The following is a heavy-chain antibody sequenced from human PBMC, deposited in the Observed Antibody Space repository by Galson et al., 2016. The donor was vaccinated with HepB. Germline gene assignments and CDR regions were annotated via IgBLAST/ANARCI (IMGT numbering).Heavy chain of an antibody. Sequence: SVKVSCKVSGYTLTELSMHWVRQAPGKGLEWMGGFDPEDGETIYAQKFQGRVTMTEDTSTDTAYMELSSLRSEDTAVYYFATWIAVVRGVISDYWGQGTMVTVSS. CDR1: GYTLTELS. CDR2: FDPEDGET. J-gene: IGHJ3*01. D-gene: IGHD3-10*01. CDR3: ATWIAVVRGVISDY. V-gene: IGHV1-24*01.